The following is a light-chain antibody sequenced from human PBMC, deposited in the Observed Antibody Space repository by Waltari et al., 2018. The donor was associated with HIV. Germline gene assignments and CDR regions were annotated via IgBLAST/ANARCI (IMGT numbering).Light chain of an antibody. Sequence: DPVTITCRASQDIYSYFVWYQQKPGRAPQVLIYATSTLQSGVPSMFRGSGSGTEFALTLTKLQPADVATYYCQQDNGDPRTFGGGTKVEIK. V-gene: IGKV1-9*01. CDR3: QQDNGDPRT. CDR2: ATS. CDR1: QDIYSY. J-gene: IGKJ4*01.